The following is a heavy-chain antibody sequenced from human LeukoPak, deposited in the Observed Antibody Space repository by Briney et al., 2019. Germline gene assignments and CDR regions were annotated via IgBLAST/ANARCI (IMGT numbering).Heavy chain of an antibody. CDR2: IYPGDSDT. V-gene: IGHV5-51*01. D-gene: IGHD3-22*01. Sequence: GESLKISCQCSGYSFSTYWIGWVRQMPGKGLEWVGIIYPGDSDTRYSPSFQGQVSISADKSISTAFLQWSSLKASDTAMYYCARQAHHYFDSSGSHPFYFDCWGQGTLVTVSS. J-gene: IGHJ4*02. CDR3: ARQAHHYFDSSGSHPFYFDC. CDR1: GYSFSTYW.